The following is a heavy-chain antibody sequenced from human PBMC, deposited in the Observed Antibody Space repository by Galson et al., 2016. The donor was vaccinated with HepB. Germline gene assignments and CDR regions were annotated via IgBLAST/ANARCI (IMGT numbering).Heavy chain of an antibody. CDR3: ASYMNNFDFLCGPFDY. V-gene: IGHV3-30*04. CDR1: GFAYG. CDR2: ISNDESRK. J-gene: IGHJ4*02. D-gene: IGHD3-3*01. Sequence: SLRLSCAVSGFAYGIHWVRQAPGKGLEWVAAISNDESRKDYADSVKGRFIISRDTSKNTLYLQMNSLRSEDTAVYYCASYMNNFDFLCGPFDYWGRGTLVTVSS.